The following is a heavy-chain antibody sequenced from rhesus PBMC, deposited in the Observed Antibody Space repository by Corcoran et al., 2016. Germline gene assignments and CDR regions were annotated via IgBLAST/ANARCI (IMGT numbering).Heavy chain of an antibody. Sequence: QVQLVQSGPEVKKPGTSMKVSCKASGDTFSTYNINWGRQAHGPGLAWEGWICPDNGNAGPAQKFQGRVIMTRDTSTSTAYMELNSLTSEDTAVYYCLRGGWNAHFDYWGQGVLVTVSS. CDR2: ICPDNGNA. CDR1: GDTFSTYN. V-gene: IGHV1-200*01. J-gene: IGHJ4*01. CDR3: LRGGWNAHFDY. D-gene: IGHD1-14*01.